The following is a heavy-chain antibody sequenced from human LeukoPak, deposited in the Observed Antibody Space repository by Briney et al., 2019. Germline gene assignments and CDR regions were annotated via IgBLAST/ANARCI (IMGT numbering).Heavy chain of an antibody. Sequence: GGSLRLSCAASGFTFSSYAMSWVRQAPGRGLEWVSAISGSGDSTYYADSVKGRFTISRDNSKNTLYLQMNSLRAEDTAVYYCARDFGIAVGSMDVWGKGTTVTVSS. CDR1: GFTFSSYA. V-gene: IGHV3-23*01. D-gene: IGHD6-19*01. J-gene: IGHJ6*03. CDR2: ISGSGDST. CDR3: ARDFGIAVGSMDV.